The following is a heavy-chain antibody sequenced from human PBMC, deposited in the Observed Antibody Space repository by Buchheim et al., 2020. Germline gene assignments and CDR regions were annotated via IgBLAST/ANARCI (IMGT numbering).Heavy chain of an antibody. D-gene: IGHD2-15*01. Sequence: QVQLQESGPGLVKPSETLSLTCTVSGGSISSYYWSWIRQPPGKGLEWIGYIYYSGSTNYNPSLKSRVTTSVDTSKNQFSLQLGSVTAADTAVYYCARDRSYCSGDSCYSVSRVFDPWGQGTL. CDR2: IYYSGST. J-gene: IGHJ5*02. CDR3: ARDRSYCSGDSCYSVSRVFDP. V-gene: IGHV4-59*01. CDR1: GGSISSYY.